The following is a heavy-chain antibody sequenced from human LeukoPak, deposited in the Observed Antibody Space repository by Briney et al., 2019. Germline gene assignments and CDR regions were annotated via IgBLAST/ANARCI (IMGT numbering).Heavy chain of an antibody. CDR1: GFTFSSYS. CDR2: ISSSSSYI. D-gene: IGHD2-2*01. J-gene: IGHJ6*02. Sequence: GGSLRLSCAASGFTFSSYSMNWVRQAPGKGLEWVSSISSSSSYIYYADSVKGRFTISRDNAKNSLYLQMNSLRAEDTAVYYCARVFSTTYRLPPYYYYYGMDVWGQGTTVTVSS. V-gene: IGHV3-21*01. CDR3: ARVFSTTYRLPPYYYYYGMDV.